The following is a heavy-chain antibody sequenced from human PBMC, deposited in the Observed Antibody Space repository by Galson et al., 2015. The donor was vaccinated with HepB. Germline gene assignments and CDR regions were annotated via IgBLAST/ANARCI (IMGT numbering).Heavy chain of an antibody. J-gene: IGHJ3*02. Sequence: SGAEVKEPGESLKISCKASGYTFTSYGISWVRQAPGQGLEWMGWISAYNGNTNYAQKLQGRVTMTTDTSTSTAYMELRSLRSDDTAVYYCARERERTDIVVVVAATSGRAFDICCQGTLVTVSS. D-gene: IGHD2-15*01. CDR3: ARERERTDIVVVVAATSGRAFDI. CDR2: ISAYNGNT. CDR1: GYTFTSYG. V-gene: IGHV1-18*01.